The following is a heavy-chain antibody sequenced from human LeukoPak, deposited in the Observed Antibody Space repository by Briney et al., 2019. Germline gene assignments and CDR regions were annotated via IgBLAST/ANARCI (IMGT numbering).Heavy chain of an antibody. V-gene: IGHV3-66*01. Sequence: GGSLRLSCAASGFTVSSNYMSWVRQAPGKGLEWVSVIYSGGSTYYADSVKGRFTISRDNSKNTLYLQMNSLRAEDTGIYYCARAMMVVSNLWGVYDYWGQGTLVTVSS. CDR1: GFTVSSNY. J-gene: IGHJ4*02. CDR3: ARAMMVVSNLWGVYDY. CDR2: IYSGGST. D-gene: IGHD3-22*01.